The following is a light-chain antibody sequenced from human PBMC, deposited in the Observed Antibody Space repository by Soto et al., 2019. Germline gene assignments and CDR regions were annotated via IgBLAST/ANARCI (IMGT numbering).Light chain of an antibody. V-gene: IGLV2-11*01. J-gene: IGLJ1*01. CDR2: DVI. CDR1: SSDVGGYNY. CDR3: CSYVGSYSYV. Sequence: QSVLTQPRSVSGSPGQSVTISCTGTSSDVGGYNYVSWYQQHPGKAPKLMIYDVIKRPSGVPDRFSGSKSGNTASLTISGLLAEDEADYYCCSYVGSYSYVFGTGTKVTVL.